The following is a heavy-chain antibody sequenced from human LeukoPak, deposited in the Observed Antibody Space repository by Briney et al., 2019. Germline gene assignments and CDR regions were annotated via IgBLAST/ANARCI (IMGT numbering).Heavy chain of an antibody. Sequence: PGGSLRLSCAVSLFTFNDYSMYWVRQPPGRGREWGSDISSSGGSTYYADSVRRRFTVSRAIPKQRVYRQMNTVRVEDTAVYSCSLPQYHVMDVWGQGTTVTVS. CDR1: LFTFNDYS. J-gene: IGHJ6*02. CDR3: SLPQYHVMDV. D-gene: IGHD2/OR15-2a*01. CDR2: ISSSGGST. V-gene: IGHV3-23*01.